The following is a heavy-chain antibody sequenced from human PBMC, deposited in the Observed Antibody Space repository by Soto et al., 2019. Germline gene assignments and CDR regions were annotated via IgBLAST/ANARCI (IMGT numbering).Heavy chain of an antibody. J-gene: IGHJ6*03. CDR2: ISSNGGST. CDR3: AREGLYYYYYMDV. V-gene: IGHV3-64*01. Sequence: GGSLRLSCAASGFTFSSYAMHWVRQAPGKGLEYVSAISSNGGSTYYANSVKGRFTISRDNSKNTLYLQMGSLRAEDMAVYYCAREGLYYYYYMDVWGKGTTVTVSS. CDR1: GFTFSSYA.